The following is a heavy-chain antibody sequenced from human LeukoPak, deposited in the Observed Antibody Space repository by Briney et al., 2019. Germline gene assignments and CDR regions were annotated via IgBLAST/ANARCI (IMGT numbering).Heavy chain of an antibody. CDR3: TRDSYPRPAHIFDY. D-gene: IGHD5-18*01. V-gene: IGHV3-33*01. J-gene: IGHJ4*02. CDR1: GFTFSSYG. Sequence: GGSLRLSCSASGFTFSSYGMHWVRQAPGKGLEWVAVIWYDGTNKYYADSVKGRFTISRDNSKNTLYLQMNSLRAEDTAVYYCTRDSYPRPAHIFDYWGQGTLVTVSS. CDR2: IWYDGTNK.